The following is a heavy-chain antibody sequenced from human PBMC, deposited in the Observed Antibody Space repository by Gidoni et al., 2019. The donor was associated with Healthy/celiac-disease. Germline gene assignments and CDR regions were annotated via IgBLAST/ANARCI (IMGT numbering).Heavy chain of an antibody. CDR1: GYTFTSYA. V-gene: IGHV1-3*01. J-gene: IGHJ6*02. CDR3: ATPLNYGDYLYPDYYGMDV. CDR2: INAGNGNT. Sequence: QVQLVQLGAEVKKPRASVKVSCKASGYTFTSYAMPWVRQAPGQRLEWMGWINAGNGNTKYSQKFQGRVTITRDTSASTAYMELSSLRSEDTAVYYCATPLNYGDYLYPDYYGMDVWGQGTTVTVSS. D-gene: IGHD4-17*01.